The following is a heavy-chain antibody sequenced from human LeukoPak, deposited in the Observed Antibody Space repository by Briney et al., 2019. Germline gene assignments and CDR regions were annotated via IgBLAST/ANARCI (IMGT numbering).Heavy chain of an antibody. Sequence: SSETLSLTCTVSGGPISSGSCYWGWIRQPPGKGLEWIGSIYYSGSTYYNPSLKSRVTISVDTSKNQFSLKLSSVTAADTAVYYCARTVVNYFDYWGQGTLVTVSS. CDR1: GGPISSGSCY. CDR2: IYYSGST. V-gene: IGHV4-39*01. CDR3: ARTVVNYFDY. J-gene: IGHJ4*02.